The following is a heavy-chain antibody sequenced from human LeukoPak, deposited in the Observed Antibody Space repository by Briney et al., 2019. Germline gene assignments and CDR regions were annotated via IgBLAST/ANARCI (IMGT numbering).Heavy chain of an antibody. CDR1: GFTFSSYA. J-gene: IGHJ4*02. D-gene: IGHD1-1*01. CDR3: ARDFFPIVDSTWNEISY. CDR2: IYSGGST. Sequence: PGGSLRLSCAASGFTFSSYAMSWVRQAPGKGLEWVSVIYSGGSTYYADSVRGRFTISRDNSRNTLYLQMDSLRSEDTAVYYCARDFFPIVDSTWNEISYWGQGTLVTVSS. V-gene: IGHV3-23*03.